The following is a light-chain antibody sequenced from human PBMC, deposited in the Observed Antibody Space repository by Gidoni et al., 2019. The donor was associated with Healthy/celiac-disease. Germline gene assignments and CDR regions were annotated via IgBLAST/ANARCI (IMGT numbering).Light chain of an antibody. CDR3: QQYNSWPPVT. V-gene: IGKV3D-15*01. CDR1: QSVSSN. J-gene: IGKJ4*01. Sequence: EIVMTQSPATLSVSPGERATLSCRASQSVSSNLAWYQQKPGQAPRLLIYGASIRATGIPARFSGSGSGTEFTLTISSLQSEDFAVYYCQQYNSWPPVTFGGGTKVEIK. CDR2: GAS.